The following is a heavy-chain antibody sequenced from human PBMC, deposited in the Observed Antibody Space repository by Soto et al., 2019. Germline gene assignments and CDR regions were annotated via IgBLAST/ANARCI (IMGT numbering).Heavy chain of an antibody. CDR3: AEAHRVYSRSDIDV. CDR1: GFTFSSYA. Sequence: EVQLLESGGGLVQPGGSLRLSCAASGFTFSSYAVSGVRQAAGKGLEWVSTVSGSGGVTYYADSVKGRFTNSRDNSKNTRYLQMYSRTAEDTPLYYCAEAHRVYSRSDIDVWRQGTTVNASS. V-gene: IGHV3-23*01. J-gene: IGHJ6*02. D-gene: IGHD6-13*01. CDR2: VSGSGGVT.